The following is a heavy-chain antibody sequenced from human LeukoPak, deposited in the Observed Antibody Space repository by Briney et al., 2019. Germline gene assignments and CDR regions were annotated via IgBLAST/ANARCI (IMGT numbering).Heavy chain of an antibody. D-gene: IGHD3-9*01. J-gene: IGHJ4*02. CDR1: GGSISSHY. V-gene: IGHV4-59*11. CDR3: ARGNYDILTGDLDYFDY. CDR2: IYYSGST. Sequence: PSETLSLTCTVSGGSISSHYWSWIRQPPGKGLGWIGYIYYSGSTNYNPSLKSRVTISVDTSKNQFSLKLSSVTAADTAVYYCARGNYDILTGDLDYFDYWGQGTLVTVSS.